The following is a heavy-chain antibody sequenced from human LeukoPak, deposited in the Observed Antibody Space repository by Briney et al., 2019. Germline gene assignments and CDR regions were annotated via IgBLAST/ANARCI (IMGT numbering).Heavy chain of an antibody. J-gene: IGHJ4*02. CDR2: IYTSGST. Sequence: SEILSLTCTVSGGSISTGSYYWNWIRQPAGKGLEWIGRIYTSGSTDYNPSLKSRVTISVDTSKNQFSLKLSSVTAADTAVYYCAKKGNSGNFDYWGQGTLVTVSS. CDR3: AKKGNSGNFDY. D-gene: IGHD4-23*01. V-gene: IGHV4-61*02. CDR1: GGSISTGSYY.